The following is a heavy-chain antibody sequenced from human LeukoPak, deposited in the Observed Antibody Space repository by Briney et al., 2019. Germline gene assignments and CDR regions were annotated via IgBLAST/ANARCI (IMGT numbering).Heavy chain of an antibody. CDR3: AKRGLYSSTWYGFDY. V-gene: IGHV3-23*01. D-gene: IGHD6-13*01. CDR2: ISGGGGST. J-gene: IGHJ4*02. Sequence: GRSLRLSCAASGFTFSNSVVAWVRQRPGKGLEWVSGISGGGGSTYYADSVKGRFTISRDNSKNTLYLQMNSLTVEDTAVYYCAKRGLYSSTWYGFDYWGQGTLVTVSS. CDR1: GFTFSNSV.